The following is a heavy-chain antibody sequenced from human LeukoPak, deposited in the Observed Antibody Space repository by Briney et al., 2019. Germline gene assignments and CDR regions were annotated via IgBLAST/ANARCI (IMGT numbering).Heavy chain of an antibody. D-gene: IGHD1-26*01. CDR1: GFTFDDYA. CDR2: ISWNSGSI. V-gene: IGHV3-9*03. J-gene: IGHJ3*02. Sequence: GRSLRLSCAASGFTFDDYAMHWVRQAPGKGLEWFSGISWNSGSIGYADSVKGRFTISRDNAKNSLYLQMNSQRAEDMALYYCAKDMYPEWEPTHAFDIWGQGTMVTVSS. CDR3: AKDMYPEWEPTHAFDI.